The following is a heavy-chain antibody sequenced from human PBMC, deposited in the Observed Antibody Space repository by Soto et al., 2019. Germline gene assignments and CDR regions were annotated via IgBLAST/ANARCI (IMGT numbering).Heavy chain of an antibody. CDR2: IIPIFGTA. CDR3: ASTATSDDSRGYSRPIDY. V-gene: IGHV1-69*13. Sequence: SVKVSCKGSGGTFSSYALSWVRQAPGQGLEWIGGIIPIFGTAKYAQNFHGRVTITADEATRTAYMELSSLRTEDTAVYXCASTATSDDSRGYSRPIDYSDQATLLTVSS. CDR1: GGTFSSYA. D-gene: IGHD3-22*01. J-gene: IGHJ4*02.